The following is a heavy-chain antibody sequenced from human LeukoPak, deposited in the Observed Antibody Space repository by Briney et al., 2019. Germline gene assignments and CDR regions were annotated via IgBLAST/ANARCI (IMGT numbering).Heavy chain of an antibody. J-gene: IGHJ6*03. Sequence: KPSETPSLTCTVSGPSISSNDWGWIRQPPGKGLEWIGYICYSGSTNYNPSLKSRVTISVDTSKNQFSLKLSSVTAADTAVYYCARVEFGSGYYFHSYYTDVWGNG. D-gene: IGHD3-22*01. V-gene: IGHV4-59*01. CDR2: ICYSGST. CDR3: ARVEFGSGYYFHSYYTDV. CDR1: GPSISSND.